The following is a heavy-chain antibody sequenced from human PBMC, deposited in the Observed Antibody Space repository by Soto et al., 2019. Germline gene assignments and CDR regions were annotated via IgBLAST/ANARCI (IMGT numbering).Heavy chain of an antibody. D-gene: IGHD4-17*01. V-gene: IGHV4-39*07. J-gene: IGHJ4*02. CDR1: GGSISSSSYY. CDR3: ARLHDYGDYGLDY. Sequence: SETLSLTCTVSGGSISSSSYYWGWIRQPPGKGLEWIGSIYYSGSTNYNPSLKSRVTISVDTSKNQFSLKLSSVTAADTAVYYCARLHDYGDYGLDYWGQGTLVTVSS. CDR2: IYYSGST.